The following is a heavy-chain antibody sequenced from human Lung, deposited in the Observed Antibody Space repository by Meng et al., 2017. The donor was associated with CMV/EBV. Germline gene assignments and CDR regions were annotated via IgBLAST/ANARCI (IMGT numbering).Heavy chain of an antibody. CDR3: AHRRGGQIVSLPAAYDY. J-gene: IGHJ4*02. Sequence: SLSTTGVGVGWIRQPPGKAPEWLAVIYWNDDKRYSPSLKSRLSITKDTSKNHVVLTMTNMDPLDTATYFCAHRRGGQIVSLPAAYDYWGQGSLVTVSS. CDR2: IYWNDDK. CDR1: SLSTTGVG. D-gene: IGHD2-2*01. V-gene: IGHV2-5*01.